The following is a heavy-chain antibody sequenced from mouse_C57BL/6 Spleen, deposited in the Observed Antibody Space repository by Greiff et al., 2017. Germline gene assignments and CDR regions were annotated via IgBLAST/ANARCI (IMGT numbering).Heavy chain of an antibody. CDR3: ARSGLGYYMDY. CDR1: GYAFSSSW. CDR2: IYPGDGDT. Sequence: VQLQQSGPELVKPGASVKISCKASGYAFSSSWMNWVKQRPGKGLEWIGRIYPGDGDTNYNGKFKGKATLTAAKSSSTAYMQLSSLTSEDSAVYFCARSGLGYYMDYWGQGTTVTVSS. D-gene: IGHD2-4*01. J-gene: IGHJ2*01. V-gene: IGHV1-82*01.